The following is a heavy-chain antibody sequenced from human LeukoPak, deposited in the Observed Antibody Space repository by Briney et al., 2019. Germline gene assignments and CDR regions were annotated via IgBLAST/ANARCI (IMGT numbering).Heavy chain of an antibody. J-gene: IGHJ3*02. CDR2: IYYSGST. CDR1: GGSISSYY. Sequence: SETLSLTCTVSGGSISSYYWSWIRQPPGKGLEWIGYIYYSGSTNYNPSLKSRVTISVDTSKNQFSLQLSSVSAADTAVYYCARDQQRAFDIWGQGTMVTVSS. V-gene: IGHV4-59*08. D-gene: IGHD6-13*01. CDR3: ARDQQRAFDI.